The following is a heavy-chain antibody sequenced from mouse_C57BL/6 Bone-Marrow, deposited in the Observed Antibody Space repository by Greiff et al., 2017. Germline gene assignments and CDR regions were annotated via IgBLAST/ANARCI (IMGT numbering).Heavy chain of an antibody. D-gene: IGHD2-4*01. Sequence: EVKVEESGGGLVKPGGSLKLSCAASGFTFSSYAMSWVRQTPEKRLEWVATISDGGSYTYYPDNVKGRFTISRDNAKNNLYLQMSHLKSEDTAMYYCARDGGYDYLYAMDYWGQGTSVTVSS. CDR3: ARDGGYDYLYAMDY. J-gene: IGHJ4*01. CDR2: ISDGGSYT. V-gene: IGHV5-4*01. CDR1: GFTFSSYA.